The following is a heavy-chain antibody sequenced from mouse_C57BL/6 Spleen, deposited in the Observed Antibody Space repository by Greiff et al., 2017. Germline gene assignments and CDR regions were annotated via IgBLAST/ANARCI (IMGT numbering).Heavy chain of an antibody. CDR1: GYAFSSSW. V-gene: IGHV1-82*01. CDR3: ARWDYVSSY. D-gene: IGHD1-1*01. J-gene: IGHJ3*01. Sequence: VQLQQSGPELVKPGASVKISCKASGYAFSSSWMNWVKQRPGKGLEWIGRIYPGDGDTNYNGKFKGKATLTADKSSSTAYMQLSSLTSEDSAVYFCARWDYVSSYWGQGTLVTVSA. CDR2: IYPGDGDT.